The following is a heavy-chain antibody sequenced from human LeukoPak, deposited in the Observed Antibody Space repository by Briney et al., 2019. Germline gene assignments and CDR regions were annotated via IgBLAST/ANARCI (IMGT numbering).Heavy chain of an antibody. J-gene: IGHJ4*01. CDR2: IGNRSVTT. CDR1: GFTFNIYG. D-gene: IGHD5-24*01. CDR3: ARATRNGYDY. V-gene: IGHV3-48*04. Sequence: PGGSLGLSCETSGFTFNIYGMNWVRQAPGKGPEWVSYIGNRSVTTHYADSVKGRFTVSRDDAQNALYLQMNSLRRDDTAVYYCARATRNGYDYWGHGTRVTVSS.